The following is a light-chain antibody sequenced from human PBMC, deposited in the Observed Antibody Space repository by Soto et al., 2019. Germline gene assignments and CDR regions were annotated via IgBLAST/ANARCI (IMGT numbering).Light chain of an antibody. CDR2: AAS. Sequence: DIQLTQTPSTLSASVGDEVTITCRASQTISRWLAWYQQKPGRAPKLLIFAASSLQSGVPSRFSGSRSGPDFTLTISSLQPEDFATYYCQQSYSSPPTFGQGTKVDIK. V-gene: IGKV1-39*01. CDR1: QTISRW. J-gene: IGKJ1*01. CDR3: QQSYSSPPT.